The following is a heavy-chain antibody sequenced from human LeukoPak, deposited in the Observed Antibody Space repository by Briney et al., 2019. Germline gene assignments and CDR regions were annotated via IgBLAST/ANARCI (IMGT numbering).Heavy chain of an antibody. CDR2: IYFSGTT. V-gene: IGHV4-59*12. D-gene: IGHD5-12*01. CDR3: ARDLGVDDQQKYNWFDP. CDR1: GGSISNYY. Sequence: PSETLSLTCTVSGGSISNYYWSWIRQPPGKGLEWIGYIYFSGTTNYNPSLKSRVTISVDTSKNQISLKLSSVTAADTAVYYCARDLGVDDQQKYNWFDPWGQGTLVTVSS. J-gene: IGHJ5*02.